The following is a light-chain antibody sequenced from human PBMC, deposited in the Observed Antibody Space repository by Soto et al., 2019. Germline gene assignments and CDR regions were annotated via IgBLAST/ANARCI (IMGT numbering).Light chain of an antibody. V-gene: IGKV3-15*01. Sequence: EIVMTQSPATLSVSPGERAPLSSRARQSISSNLAWYQQKPGQAPRLLIYGVSTRATGIPAKFSGSGSGTEFTLTIDSLQSEDFAVYYCQQYKDWRTCGQGTKLEIK. J-gene: IGKJ2*01. CDR3: QQYKDWRT. CDR1: QSISSN. CDR2: GVS.